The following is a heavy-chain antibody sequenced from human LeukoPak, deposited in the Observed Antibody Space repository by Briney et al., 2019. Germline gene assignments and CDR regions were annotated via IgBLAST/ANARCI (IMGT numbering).Heavy chain of an antibody. V-gene: IGHV4-59*01. Sequence: SETLSLTCTVSGGSISSYYWSWIRQPPGKGLEWIGYIYYSGSTNYNPSLKSRVTISVDTSKNQFSLKLSSVTAAGTAVYYCAVYSSSWFFQYYYYGMDVWGQGTTVTVSS. D-gene: IGHD6-13*01. CDR3: AVYSSSWFFQYYYYGMDV. CDR2: IYYSGST. CDR1: GGSISSYY. J-gene: IGHJ6*02.